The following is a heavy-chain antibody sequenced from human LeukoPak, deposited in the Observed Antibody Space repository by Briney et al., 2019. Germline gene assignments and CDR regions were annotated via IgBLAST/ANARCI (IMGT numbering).Heavy chain of an antibody. V-gene: IGHV4-31*03. CDR1: GGSISSGGYY. Sequence: SETLSLTCTVSGGSISSGGYYWSWIRQHPGKGLEWIGYIYYSGSTYYNPSLKSRVTISVDTSKNQFSLKLSSVTAADTAVYYCARGRGYSGYDPTYYFDYWGQGTLVTVS. J-gene: IGHJ4*02. CDR2: IYYSGST. CDR3: ARGRGYSGYDPTYYFDY. D-gene: IGHD5-12*01.